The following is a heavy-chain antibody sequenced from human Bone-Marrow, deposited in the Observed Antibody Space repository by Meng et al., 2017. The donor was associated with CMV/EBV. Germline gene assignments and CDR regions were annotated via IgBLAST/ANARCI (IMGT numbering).Heavy chain of an antibody. V-gene: IGHV1-18*01. J-gene: IGHJ4*02. Sequence: ASVKVSCKASGYTFTSYGISWVRQAPGQGLEWMGWISAYNGNTNYAQKLQGRVTMTTDTSTSTAYMELRSLRSEDTAVYYCARKTYYDSSGYHDYCGQGTLVTVSS. D-gene: IGHD3-22*01. CDR2: ISAYNGNT. CDR3: ARKTYYDSSGYHDY. CDR1: GYTFTSYG.